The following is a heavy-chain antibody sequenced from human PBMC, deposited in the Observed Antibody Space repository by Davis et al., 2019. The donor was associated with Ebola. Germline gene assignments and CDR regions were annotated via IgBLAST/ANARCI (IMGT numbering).Heavy chain of an antibody. CDR1: GDSMSDYY. Sequence: SETLSLTCTVSGDSMSDYYYNWIRQPPGRGLEWIGNMYYSGTTNRNPSLMSRVTISVDTSKSQFYLKLSSVTAADTAMFHCARRGSRDGNSKYAFDMWGQGTMVTVSS. V-gene: IGHV4-59*08. CDR3: ARRGSRDGNSKYAFDM. D-gene: IGHD5-24*01. CDR2: MYYSGTT. J-gene: IGHJ3*02.